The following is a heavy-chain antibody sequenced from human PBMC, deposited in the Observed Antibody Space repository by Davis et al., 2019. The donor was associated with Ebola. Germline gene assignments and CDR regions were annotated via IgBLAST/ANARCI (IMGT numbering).Heavy chain of an antibody. CDR3: TTDGGRWLQLDDDAFDI. CDR1: GFTFSDYY. J-gene: IGHJ3*02. V-gene: IGHV3-15*01. Sequence: PGGSLRLSCAASGFTFSDYYMSWVRQAPGKGLEWVGRIKSKTDGGTTDYAAPVKGRFTISRDDSKNTLYLQMNSLKTEDTAVYYCTTDGGRWLQLDDDAFDIWGQGTMVTVSS. CDR2: IKSKTDGGTT. D-gene: IGHD5-24*01.